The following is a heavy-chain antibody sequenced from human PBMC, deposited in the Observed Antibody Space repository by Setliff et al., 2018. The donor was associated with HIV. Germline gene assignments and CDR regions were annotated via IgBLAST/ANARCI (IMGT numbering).Heavy chain of an antibody. CDR3: AKRTFGSGRLDP. D-gene: IGHD3-16*01. Sequence: SETLSLTCSVSGDSISSGSYYWSWIRLPAGKGLEWIGHIYTSGSTNYNPSLKRRVTMSVDTSKNQFYLNLSSVTATDTAVYYCAKRTFGSGRLDPWGQGTLVTVSS. CDR1: GDSISSGSYY. CDR2: IYTSGST. V-gene: IGHV4-61*09. J-gene: IGHJ5*02.